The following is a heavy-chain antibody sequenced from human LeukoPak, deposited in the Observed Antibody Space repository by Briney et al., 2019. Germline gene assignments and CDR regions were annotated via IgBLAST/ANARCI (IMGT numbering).Heavy chain of an antibody. V-gene: IGHV3-53*01. CDR3: ARRAGAYTHPYDY. CDR1: GFTVSSNS. D-gene: IGHD3-16*01. J-gene: IGHJ4*02. CDR2: IYSAGST. Sequence: RGRSLRLSCTVSGFTVSSNSMSWVRQAPGKGLEWVSFIYSAGSTHYSDSVKGRFTISIDNSKKTLYLQMNSLRAEDTAVYYCARRAGAYTHPYDYWGQGTLVTVSS.